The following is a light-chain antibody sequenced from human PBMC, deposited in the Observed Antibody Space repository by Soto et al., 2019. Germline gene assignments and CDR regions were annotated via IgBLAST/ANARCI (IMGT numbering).Light chain of an antibody. CDR1: SSDIGGYNY. CDR2: EVS. Sequence: QSALTQSASVSGSPGQSITISCTGTSSDIGGYNYVSWYQQHPDKAPKLMIFEVSNRPSGVSNRFSGSKSGNTASLTISGLLPEDEADYYCSSYTTSSTVAFGGGIKVTVL. J-gene: IGLJ2*01. V-gene: IGLV2-14*01. CDR3: SSYTTSSTVA.